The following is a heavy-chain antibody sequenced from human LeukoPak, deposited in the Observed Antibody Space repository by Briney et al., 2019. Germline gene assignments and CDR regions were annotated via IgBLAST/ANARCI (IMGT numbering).Heavy chain of an antibody. J-gene: IGHJ5*02. CDR3: ASHYYYGAGSYYNRWFDP. CDR1: GGSISTSNYY. V-gene: IGHV4-61*02. D-gene: IGHD3-10*01. CDR2: IYTSGST. Sequence: SETLSLTCTVSGGSISTSNYYWSWIRQPAGKGLEWIGRIYTSGSTNYNPSLKSRVTMSVDTSKNQFSLKLSSVTAADTALYYCASHYYYGAGSYYNRWFDPWGQGTLVTVSS.